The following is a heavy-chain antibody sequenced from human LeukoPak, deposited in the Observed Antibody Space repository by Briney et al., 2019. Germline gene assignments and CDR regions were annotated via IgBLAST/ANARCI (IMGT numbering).Heavy chain of an antibody. CDR3: ARFVTGDGAFDI. Sequence: PSETLSLTCTVSGGSISSSSYYWGWIRQPPGKGLEWIGSIYYSGDTYYNPSLRGRVTISVDTSKNQFSLNLSSVTAADTAVYYCARFVTGDGAFDIWGQGTMVTVSS. V-gene: IGHV4-39*01. D-gene: IGHD7-27*01. J-gene: IGHJ3*02. CDR1: GGSISSSSYY. CDR2: IYYSGDT.